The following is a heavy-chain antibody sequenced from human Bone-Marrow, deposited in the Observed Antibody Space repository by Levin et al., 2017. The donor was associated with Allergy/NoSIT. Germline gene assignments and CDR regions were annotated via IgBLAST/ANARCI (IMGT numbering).Heavy chain of an antibody. D-gene: IGHD3-3*01. Sequence: PAVSVKVSCKASGYTFTSYAMNWVRQAPGQGLEWMGWINTNTGNPTYAQGFTGRFVFSLDTSVSTAYLQISSLKAEDTAVYYCARGRAIFGVVTMDYYYYMDVWGKGTTVTVSS. V-gene: IGHV7-4-1*02. CDR1: GYTFTSYA. J-gene: IGHJ6*03. CDR2: INTNTGNP. CDR3: ARGRAIFGVVTMDYYYYMDV.